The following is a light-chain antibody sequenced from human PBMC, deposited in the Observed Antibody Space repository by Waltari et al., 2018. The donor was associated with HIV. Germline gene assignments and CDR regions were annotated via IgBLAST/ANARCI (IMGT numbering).Light chain of an antibody. Sequence: QSALTQPASVSGSPGQSITISCTGTSSDVGGYNSVSLYQLHPGKAPKLTIYAVSNRPAGVSNRVSGSKSDNTASLTISGLQAEDEADYYCSSYTSTSTVYVFGTGTEVTVL. CDR3: SSYTSTSTVYV. J-gene: IGLJ1*01. CDR1: SSDVGGYNS. CDR2: AVS. V-gene: IGLV2-14*03.